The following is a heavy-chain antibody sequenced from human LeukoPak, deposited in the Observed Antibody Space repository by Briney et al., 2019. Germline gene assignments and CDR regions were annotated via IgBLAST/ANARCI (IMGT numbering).Heavy chain of an antibody. D-gene: IGHD3-22*01. CDR2: ISAYNGNT. Sequence: ASVTVSCKASGYTFTSYGISWVRQAPGQGLEWMGWISAYNGNTNYAQKLQGRVTMTTDTSTSTAYMELRSLRSDDTAVYYCASRYYYDSSGYYPFDYWGQGTLVTVSS. CDR3: ASRYYYDSSGYYPFDY. J-gene: IGHJ4*02. CDR1: GYTFTSYG. V-gene: IGHV1-18*01.